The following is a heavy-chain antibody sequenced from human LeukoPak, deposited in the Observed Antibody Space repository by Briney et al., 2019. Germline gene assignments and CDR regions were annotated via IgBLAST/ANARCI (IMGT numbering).Heavy chain of an antibody. J-gene: IGHJ4*02. CDR2: IYPGDSDT. D-gene: IGHD3-22*01. CDR1: GYSFTSYW. V-gene: IGHV5-51*01. Sequence: GESLKISCKGSGYSFTSYWIGWVRQMPGKGLEWMGIIYPGDSDTRYSPSFQGQVTISADKSISTAYLQWSSLKASDTAMYYCARRAQYYYDSSGYYFDYWGQGTLVTVSP. CDR3: ARRAQYYYDSSGYYFDY.